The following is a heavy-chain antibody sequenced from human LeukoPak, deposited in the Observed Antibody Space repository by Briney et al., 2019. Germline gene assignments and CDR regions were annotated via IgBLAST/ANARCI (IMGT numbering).Heavy chain of an antibody. CDR1: GYTFTSDD. CDR3: ARADHSTWNAFDI. V-gene: IGHV1-8*03. J-gene: IGHJ3*02. D-gene: IGHD6-13*01. Sequence: ASVKVSCKASGYTFTSDDVNWVRQATGQGLEWMGWMNPNSGYTGYAQKFQGRLIITRDTSISTAYMELSSLRSEDTAVYYCARADHSTWNAFDIWGQGTMVTVSS. CDR2: MNPNSGYT.